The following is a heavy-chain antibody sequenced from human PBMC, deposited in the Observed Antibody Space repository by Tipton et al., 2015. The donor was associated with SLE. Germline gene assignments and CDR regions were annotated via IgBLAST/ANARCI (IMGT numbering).Heavy chain of an antibody. Sequence: TLSLTCTVSGGSISSYYWSWIRQPPGKGLEWIGYIYYGGSTNYNPSLKSRVTISVDTSKNQFSLKLSSVTAADTAVYYCASSGWAGLPTEDYWGQGTLFTVSS. CDR3: ASSGWAGLPTEDY. CDR2: IYYGGST. J-gene: IGHJ4*02. D-gene: IGHD6-19*01. CDR1: GGSISSYY. V-gene: IGHV4-59*01.